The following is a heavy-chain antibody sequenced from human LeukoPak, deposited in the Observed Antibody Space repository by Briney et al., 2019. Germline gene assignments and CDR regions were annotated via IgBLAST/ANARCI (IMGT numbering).Heavy chain of an antibody. Sequence: SVKVSCKASGGTFSSYAISWVRQAPGQGLEWMGGIIPIFGTANYAQKFQGRVTITADESTSTAYMGLSSLRSEDTAVYYCARSTMVRGSYYYYGMDVWGKGTTVTVPS. CDR3: ARSTMVRGSYYYYGMDV. J-gene: IGHJ6*04. CDR1: GGTFSSYA. V-gene: IGHV1-69*01. D-gene: IGHD3-10*01. CDR2: IIPIFGTA.